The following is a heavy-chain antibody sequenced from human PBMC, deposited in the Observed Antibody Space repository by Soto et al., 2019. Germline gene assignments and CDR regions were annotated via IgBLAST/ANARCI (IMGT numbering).Heavy chain of an antibody. J-gene: IGHJ3*02. CDR2: IKEDGSEK. CDR1: GFTFSSHW. V-gene: IGHV3-7*01. Sequence: GGSLRLSCAASGFTFSSHWMSWVRQAPGEGLEWVANIKEDGSEKYYVDSVKGRFAISRDNAKNSLYLQMNSLRVEDTAVYYCARDLDSSSWIKGDAFDIWGQGTMVTVSS. CDR3: ARDLDSSSWIKGDAFDI. D-gene: IGHD6-13*01.